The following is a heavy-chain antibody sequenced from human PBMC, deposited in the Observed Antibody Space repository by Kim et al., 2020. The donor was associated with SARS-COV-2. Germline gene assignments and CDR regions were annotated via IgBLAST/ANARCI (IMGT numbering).Heavy chain of an antibody. CDR3: ARGHRDPVAHYYYYYGVDV. Sequence: SVKVSCKASGGTFSSYAISWVRQAPGQGLEWMGGIFPIFGTANYAQKFQGRVTITADESTSTAYMELSSLRSEDTAVYYCARGHRDPVAHYYYYYGVDVWGQGTTVTVSS. CDR2: IFPIFGTA. CDR1: GGTFSSYA. J-gene: IGHJ6*02. V-gene: IGHV1-69*13.